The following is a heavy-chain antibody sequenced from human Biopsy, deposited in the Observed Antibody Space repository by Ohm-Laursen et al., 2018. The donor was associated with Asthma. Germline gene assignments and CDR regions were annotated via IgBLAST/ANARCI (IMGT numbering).Heavy chain of an antibody. V-gene: IGHV4-31*03. CDR3: ARTTYGDDGFDP. J-gene: IGHJ5*02. CDR2: IYYSGST. Sequence: SQTLSLTCTVSGGAINIGDYYWSWIRQRTVKGLEWIGYIYYSGSTYYNPSLKSRVSISLDTSKNQFSLSLTSVTAADTAVYYCARTTYGDDGFDPWGQGTLVTVSS. D-gene: IGHD4-17*01. CDR1: GGAINIGDYY.